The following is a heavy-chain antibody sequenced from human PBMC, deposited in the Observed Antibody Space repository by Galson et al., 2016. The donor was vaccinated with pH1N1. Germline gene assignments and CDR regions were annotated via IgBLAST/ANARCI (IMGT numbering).Heavy chain of an antibody. CDR1: GFTFSSYW. D-gene: IGHD2-15*01. V-gene: IGHV3-7*05. CDR2: IKRDGSEK. Sequence: SLRLSCAASGFTFSSYWMNWVRQAPGKGLEWVANIKRDGSEKYYVDSVKGRFTISRDNAKNSLYLQMNSLRVEDTAVYYCTRRYCRGGDCFSCYYHYYAMDVWGQATTVTVSS. CDR3: TRRYCRGGDCFSCYYHYYAMDV. J-gene: IGHJ6*02.